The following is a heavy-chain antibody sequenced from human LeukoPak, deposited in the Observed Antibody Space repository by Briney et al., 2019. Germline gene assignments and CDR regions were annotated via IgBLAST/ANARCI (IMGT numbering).Heavy chain of an antibody. Sequence: GGFLRLSCAASGFTFSSYSMNWVRQAPGKGLEWVSSISSSSSYIYYADSVKGRFTISRDNAKNSLYLQMNSLRAEDTAVYYCAGSWSPYDAFDIWGQGTMVSVSS. J-gene: IGHJ3*02. CDR1: GFTFSSYS. D-gene: IGHD6-13*01. CDR3: AGSWSPYDAFDI. V-gene: IGHV3-21*01. CDR2: ISSSSSYI.